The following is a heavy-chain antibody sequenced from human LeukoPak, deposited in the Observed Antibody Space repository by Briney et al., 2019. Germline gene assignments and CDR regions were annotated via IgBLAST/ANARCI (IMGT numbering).Heavy chain of an antibody. CDR3: ATWWLRRLDM. CDR1: GFTLSSYS. CDR2: ISSSSSYI. J-gene: IGHJ3*02. D-gene: IGHD5-12*01. Sequence: NPGGSLRLSCAASGFTLSSYSMNWVRQAPGKGLEWVSSISSSSSYIYYADSVKGRFTISRDNSKNTLYLQMSSLRAEDTALYFCATWWLRRLDMWGQGTLVTVSS. V-gene: IGHV3-21*04.